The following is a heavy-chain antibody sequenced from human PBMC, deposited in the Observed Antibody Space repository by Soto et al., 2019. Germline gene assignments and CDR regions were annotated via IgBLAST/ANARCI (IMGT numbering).Heavy chain of an antibody. CDR2: FIAMLGTP. Sequence: GASVKVSCKASGYTFRNYGISWVRQAPGQGLEWMGWFIAMLGTPTYAKKVQGRATISADESLTSSYLELRSLRSEGTGVYFCARGAMANFYYWGQGXVVTVYS. CDR3: ARGAMANFYY. D-gene: IGHD5-18*01. J-gene: IGHJ4*02. CDR1: GYTFRNYG. V-gene: IGHV1-69*11.